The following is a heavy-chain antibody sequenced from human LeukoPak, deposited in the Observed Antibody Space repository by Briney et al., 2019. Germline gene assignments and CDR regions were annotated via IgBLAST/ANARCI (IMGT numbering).Heavy chain of an antibody. CDR1: GSSFSDYY. CDR2: IGSTI. Sequence: AGGSLRLSCVASGSSFSDYYMSWIRQAPGKGLEWVSYIGSTIYYADSVKGRFTISRDNAKNSLYLQMNSLRAEDTAVYYCARDRGIVGTTGYYYMDVWGKGTTVTVSS. CDR3: ARDRGIVGTTGYYYMDV. J-gene: IGHJ6*03. D-gene: IGHD1-26*01. V-gene: IGHV3-11*04.